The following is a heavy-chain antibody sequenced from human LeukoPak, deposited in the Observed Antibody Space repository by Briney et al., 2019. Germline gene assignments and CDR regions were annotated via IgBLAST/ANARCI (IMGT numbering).Heavy chain of an antibody. CDR1: GYIFTSYG. D-gene: IGHD6-13*01. CDR2: ISPYNGNT. V-gene: IGHV1-18*01. J-gene: IGHJ5*02. Sequence: ASVKVSCKASGYIFTSYGITWVRQAPGQGLEWMGWISPYNGNTNYAQKVQGRVTMTTDTSTSTAYMELRSLRSDDTAVYYCARVWIAEAGTAWFDPWGQGTRVSVSS. CDR3: ARVWIAEAGTAWFDP.